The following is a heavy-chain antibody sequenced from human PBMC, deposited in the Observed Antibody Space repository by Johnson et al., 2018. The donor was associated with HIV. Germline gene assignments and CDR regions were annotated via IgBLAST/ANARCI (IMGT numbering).Heavy chain of an antibody. Sequence: QVQVVESGGGVVQPGRSLRLSCAASGITFSSYGMHWVRQAPGKGLEWVAVISYDGSNKYYADSVKGRFTISRDNSKNTLYLQMNSRGAEDTAVYYCAKDSFFYDSAFDIWGQGTMVTVSS. CDR2: ISYDGSNK. V-gene: IGHV3-30*18. J-gene: IGHJ3*02. CDR3: AKDSFFYDSAFDI. CDR1: GITFSSYG. D-gene: IGHD3-22*01.